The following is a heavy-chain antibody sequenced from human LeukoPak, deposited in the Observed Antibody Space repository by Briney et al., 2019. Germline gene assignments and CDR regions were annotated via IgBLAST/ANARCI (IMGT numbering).Heavy chain of an antibody. J-gene: IGHJ4*02. V-gene: IGHV3-7*03. CDR2: IKQDGSEK. Sequence: EGSLRLSCAASGFNFSNVWMSWVRQAPGKGLEWVANIKQDGSEKNYVDSVKGRFTISRDNAKNSLYLQMNSLRVEDTAVYYCGRYGQVPIDWGQGTLVTVSS. CDR3: GRYGQVPID. CDR1: GFNFSNVW. D-gene: IGHD3-10*01.